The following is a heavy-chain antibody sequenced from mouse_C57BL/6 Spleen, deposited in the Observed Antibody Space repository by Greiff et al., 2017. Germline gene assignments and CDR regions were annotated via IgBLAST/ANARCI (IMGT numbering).Heavy chain of an antibody. V-gene: IGHV5-17*01. CDR2: ISSGSSTI. CDR1: GFTFSDYG. CDR3: AWWYYFDY. J-gene: IGHJ2*01. Sequence: EVKLVESGGGLVKPGGSLKLSCAASGFTFSDYGMHWVRQAPEKGLEWVAYISSGSSTIYYADTVKGRFTIARDNAKNTLYLQMTILRSEDTAMYDCAWWYYFDYWGQGTTLTVSS.